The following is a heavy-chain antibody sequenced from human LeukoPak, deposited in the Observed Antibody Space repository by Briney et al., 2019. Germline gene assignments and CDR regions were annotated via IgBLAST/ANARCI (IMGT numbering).Heavy chain of an antibody. Sequence: GGSLRLSCAASGFTFSSYSMNWVRQAPGKGLEWVSSISSSSSYIYYADSVKGRFTISRDNAKNSLYLQMNSLTAEVTAVYYCARDLSSAALDYWGQGTLATVSS. CDR2: ISSSSSYI. CDR1: GFTFSSYS. CDR3: ARDLSSAALDY. D-gene: IGHD6-13*01. V-gene: IGHV3-21*01. J-gene: IGHJ4*02.